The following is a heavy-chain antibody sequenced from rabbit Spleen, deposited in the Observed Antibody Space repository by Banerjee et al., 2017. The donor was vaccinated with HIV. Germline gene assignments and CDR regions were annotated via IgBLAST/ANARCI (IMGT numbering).Heavy chain of an antibody. V-gene: IGHV1S45*01. CDR2: IDAGNSGNT. J-gene: IGHJ4*01. Sequence: QEQLEESGGDLVKPEGSLTLTCTASGFSFSSYWMCWVRQAPGKGLEWIACIDAGNSGNTYYASWAKGRFTISSDNAQNTVDLQMSGLTAADTATYFCTRDSGSGPYIDVYFNLWGPGTLVTVS. CDR1: GFSFSSYW. CDR3: TRDSGSGPYIDVYFNL. D-gene: IGHD1-1*01.